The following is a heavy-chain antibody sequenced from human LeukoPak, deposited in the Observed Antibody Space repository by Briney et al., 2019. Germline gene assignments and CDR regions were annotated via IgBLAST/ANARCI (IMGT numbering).Heavy chain of an antibody. J-gene: IGHJ4*02. Sequence: TGGSLRLSCAASGFTVSSNYMSWVRQAPGKGLEWVSVIFSGGTTYYADSVKGRFTISRHNSENTLYLQMNSLRGEDTAVYYCARDLDWVFDYWGQGTLVIVSS. V-gene: IGHV3-53*04. CDR2: IFSGGTT. CDR3: ARDLDWVFDY. D-gene: IGHD3-9*01. CDR1: GFTVSSNY.